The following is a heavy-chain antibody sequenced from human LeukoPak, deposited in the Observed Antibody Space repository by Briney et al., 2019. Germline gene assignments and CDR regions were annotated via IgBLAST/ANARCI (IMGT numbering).Heavy chain of an antibody. V-gene: IGHV3-11*01. J-gene: IGHJ4*02. CDR3: ARDQSSGWSQTDY. Sequence: GGSLRLSCAASGFTFSDYYMSWIRQAPGKGLEWVSYISSSGSTIYYADSVKGRFTLSRDNAENSLYLQMNSLRAEDTAVYYCARDQSSGWSQTDYWGQGTLVTVSS. CDR1: GFTFSDYY. CDR2: ISSSGSTI. D-gene: IGHD6-19*01.